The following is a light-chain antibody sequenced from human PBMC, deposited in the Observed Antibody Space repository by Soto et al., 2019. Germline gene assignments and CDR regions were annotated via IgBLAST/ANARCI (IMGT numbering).Light chain of an antibody. V-gene: IGKV3-20*01. CDR3: QQYSSSPKT. Sequence: EIVLTQSPGTLSLSPGERATLSCRASQRVSSNYLAWYQQKPGQAPRLLMFAASSRATGVPDRFSGSGSGTDFTLTISRLEPEDFALYYCQQYSSSPKTFGQGTKVDIK. CDR1: QRVSSNY. J-gene: IGKJ1*01. CDR2: AAS.